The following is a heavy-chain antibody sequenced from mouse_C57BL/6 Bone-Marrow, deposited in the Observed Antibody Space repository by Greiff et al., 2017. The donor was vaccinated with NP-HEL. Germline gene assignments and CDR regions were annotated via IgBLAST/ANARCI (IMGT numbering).Heavy chain of an antibody. J-gene: IGHJ4*01. CDR1: GFSFNTYA. Sequence: EVQVVESGGGLVQPKGSLKLSCAASGFSFNTYAMNWVRQAPGKGLEWVARIRSKSNNYATYYADSVKDRFTISRDDSESMLYLQMNNLKTEDTAMYYCVSFDYDGYAMDYWGQGTSVTVSS. D-gene: IGHD2-4*01. CDR2: IRSKSNNYAT. CDR3: VSFDYDGYAMDY. V-gene: IGHV10-1*01.